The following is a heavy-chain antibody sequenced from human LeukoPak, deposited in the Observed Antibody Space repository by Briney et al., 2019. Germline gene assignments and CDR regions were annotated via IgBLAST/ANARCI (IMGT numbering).Heavy chain of an antibody. Sequence: AAVKVSFKASGYTFTSYGISWVRQAPGQGLEWRGWISAYNGNTNYAQKLQGRGTMTTDTSTSTAYVELRSLRSDDAAMYYCARAVVTTAMVSPIFYYYYYGMDVWGQGTTVTVSS. V-gene: IGHV1-18*01. CDR1: GYTFTSYG. CDR3: ARAVVTTAMVSPIFYYYYYGMDV. J-gene: IGHJ6*02. D-gene: IGHD5-18*01. CDR2: ISAYNGNT.